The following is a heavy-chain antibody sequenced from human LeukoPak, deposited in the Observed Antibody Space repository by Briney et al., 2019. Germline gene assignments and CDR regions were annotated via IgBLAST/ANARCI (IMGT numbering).Heavy chain of an antibody. Sequence: PSETLSLTCGVSGGSITTTNYWTWVRQPPGKGLEWIGEVNLQGSTNYNPSLMGRVAISVDTSKNQFSLKVSSVTAADTAVYYCARYSNNWYYIFDSWGQGTLVTVSS. CDR2: VNLQGST. J-gene: IGHJ4*02. V-gene: IGHV4-4*02. D-gene: IGHD6-13*01. CDR1: GGSITTTNY. CDR3: ARYSNNWYYIFDS.